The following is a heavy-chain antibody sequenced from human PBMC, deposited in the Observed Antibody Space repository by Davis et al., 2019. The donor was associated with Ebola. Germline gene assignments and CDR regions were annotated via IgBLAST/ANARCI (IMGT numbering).Heavy chain of an antibody. CDR2: IHYTGST. Sequence: SATLSLTCTVSGGSISSYYWSWIRQPPGKGLEWIGYIHYTGSTHYNPSLKSRLTISVDTSKNQFSLKLSSVTAADTAVYYCAREKYYYDSSGYYRGAFDIWGQGTMVTVSS. J-gene: IGHJ3*02. D-gene: IGHD3-22*01. CDR1: GGSISSYY. CDR3: AREKYYYDSSGYYRGAFDI. V-gene: IGHV4-59*01.